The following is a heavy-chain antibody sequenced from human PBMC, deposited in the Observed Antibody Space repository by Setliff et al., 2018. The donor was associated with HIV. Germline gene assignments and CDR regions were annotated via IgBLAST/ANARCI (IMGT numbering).Heavy chain of an antibody. CDR1: GDSMSGYY. Sequence: SETLSLTCSVSGDSMSGYYWSWIRQSPGKKLEWIGYIHTSGSTNYNPSLKSPVTISLDTSNDRFSLRLSSVTAADTAVYYCARAPTGELDFWGQGTLVTVSS. D-gene: IGHD7-27*01. CDR2: IHTSGST. J-gene: IGHJ4*02. CDR3: ARAPTGELDF. V-gene: IGHV4-4*08.